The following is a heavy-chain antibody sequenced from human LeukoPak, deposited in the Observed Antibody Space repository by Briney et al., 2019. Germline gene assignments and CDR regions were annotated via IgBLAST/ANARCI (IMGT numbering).Heavy chain of an antibody. CDR3: ARAFDDYSNQMPYYYYMDV. D-gene: IGHD4-11*01. V-gene: IGHV3-48*04. Sequence: GGSLRLSCAASGFTFSSYSMNWVRLAPGKGLEWVSYISSSSSTIYYADSVKGRFTISRDNAKNSLSLQMNSLRAEDTAVYYCARAFDDYSNQMPYYYYMDVWGKGTTVTVSS. CDR2: ISSSSSTI. J-gene: IGHJ6*03. CDR1: GFTFSSYS.